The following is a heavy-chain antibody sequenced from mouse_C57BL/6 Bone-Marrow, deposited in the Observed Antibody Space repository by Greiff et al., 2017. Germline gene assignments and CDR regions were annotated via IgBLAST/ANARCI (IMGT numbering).Heavy chain of an antibody. CDR1: GYTFTSYW. CDR2: IDPSDSYT. CDR3: ARIYYFDY. V-gene: IGHV1-50*01. Sequence: VQLQQPGAELVKPGASVKLSCKASGYTFTSYWMQWVKQRPGQGLEWIGEIDPSDSYTNYNQKFKGKATLTVDTSSSTAYMQLSSLTSEDSAVYYCARIYYFDYWGQGTTLTVSS. J-gene: IGHJ2*01.